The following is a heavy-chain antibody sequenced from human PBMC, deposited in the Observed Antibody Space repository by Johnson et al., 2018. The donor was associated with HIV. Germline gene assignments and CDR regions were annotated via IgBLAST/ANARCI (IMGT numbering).Heavy chain of an antibody. D-gene: IGHD2-2*01. CDR2: ISYDGSNK. V-gene: IGHV3-30*19. Sequence: QVQLAESGGGVVQPGGSLRLSCAASGFTFSSYGMHWVRQAPGKGLEWVADISYDGSNKYYTDSVRGRLTSSRANSKHTLYVQMNSLRAEDTAVYYCARGIPAATRGYAFDIWGQGTMVTVSS. CDR3: ARGIPAATRGYAFDI. CDR1: GFTFSSYG. J-gene: IGHJ3*02.